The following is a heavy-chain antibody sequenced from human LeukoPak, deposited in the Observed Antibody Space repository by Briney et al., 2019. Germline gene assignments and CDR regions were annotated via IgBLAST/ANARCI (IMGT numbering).Heavy chain of an antibody. CDR1: GFTFSSYA. J-gene: IGHJ4*02. Sequence: GGSLRLSCAASGFTFSSYAMSWVRQAPGKGLEWVSAISGSGGSTYYADSVKGRFAISRDNSKNTLYLQMNSLRAEDTAVYYCAKSSGIAVAGLSWRPLWLDYWGQGTLVTVSS. V-gene: IGHV3-23*01. CDR3: AKSSGIAVAGLSWRPLWLDY. D-gene: IGHD6-19*01. CDR2: ISGSGGST.